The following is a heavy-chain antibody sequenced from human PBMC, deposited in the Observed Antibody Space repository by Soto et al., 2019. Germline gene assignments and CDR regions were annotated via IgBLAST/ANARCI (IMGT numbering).Heavy chain of an antibody. CDR3: AKIAAAGTEVY. Sequence: QVQLVESGGGVVQPGRSLRLSCAASGFTFSSYGMHWVRQAPGKGLEWVAVILYDGSNKYYADSVKGRFTISRDNSKNTLYLQMNSLRAEDTAVYNCAKIAAAGTEVYWGQGTLVTVSS. CDR2: ILYDGSNK. J-gene: IGHJ4*02. CDR1: GFTFSSYG. V-gene: IGHV3-30*18. D-gene: IGHD6-13*01.